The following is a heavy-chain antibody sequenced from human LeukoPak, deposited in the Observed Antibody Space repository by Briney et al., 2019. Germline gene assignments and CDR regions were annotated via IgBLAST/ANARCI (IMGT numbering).Heavy chain of an antibody. CDR3: ARHMTVTYDAFDL. Sequence: PSETLSLTCSVSGGSTSGYFWTWIRQPPGKGPEWIGYVYYKGHPSYSPSLESRVTISVDTSKNQFSLKLNSVTAADTAVYYCARHMTVTYDAFDLWGQATMVTVSS. D-gene: IGHD3-22*01. CDR2: VYYKGHP. J-gene: IGHJ3*01. V-gene: IGHV4-59*08. CDR1: GGSTSGYF.